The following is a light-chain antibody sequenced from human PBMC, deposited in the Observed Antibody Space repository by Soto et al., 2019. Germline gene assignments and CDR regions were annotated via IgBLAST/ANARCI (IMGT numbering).Light chain of an antibody. V-gene: IGKV3-20*01. J-gene: IGKJ1*01. CDR2: GAS. Sequence: ENVVSVSPGTLSLSKGERATLSCRASHSVGSYLAWYQQRPGQPPRLLIYGASSRATGIPDRFSGSGSGTDFTLTISRLEPEDFAVYYCQDYGSSTGTFGQGTKVDIK. CDR3: QDYGSSTGT. CDR1: HSVGSY.